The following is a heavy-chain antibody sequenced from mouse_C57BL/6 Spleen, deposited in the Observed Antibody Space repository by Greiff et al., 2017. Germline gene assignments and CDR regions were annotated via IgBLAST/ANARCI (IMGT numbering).Heavy chain of an antibody. CDR1: GYTFTSYW. CDR3: ARGNLVDY. J-gene: IGHJ4*01. D-gene: IGHD4-1*02. V-gene: IGHV1-69*01. Sequence: VQLQQPGAELVMPGASVKLSCKASGYTFTSYWMHWVKQRPGQGLEWIGEIDPSDSYTNYNQKFKGKSTLTVDKSSSTAYMQLSSLTSEDSAVYYCARGNLVDYWGQGTSVTVSS. CDR2: IDPSDSYT.